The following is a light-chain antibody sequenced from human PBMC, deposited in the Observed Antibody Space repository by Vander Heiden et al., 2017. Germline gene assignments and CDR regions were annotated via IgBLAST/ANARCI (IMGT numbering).Light chain of an antibody. J-gene: IGKJ2*01. V-gene: IGKV3-20*01. CDR2: GTS. Sequence: EIVLTQSPGTLSLSPGERATLSCRASQSVGSSYLAWYHQKPGQPLRLLIYGTSSRATGIPDRFSGSGSGTDFTLTINRLQPEDFAVYYCQQFGTSPYTFGQGTKLEIK. CDR1: QSVGSSY. CDR3: QQFGTSPYT.